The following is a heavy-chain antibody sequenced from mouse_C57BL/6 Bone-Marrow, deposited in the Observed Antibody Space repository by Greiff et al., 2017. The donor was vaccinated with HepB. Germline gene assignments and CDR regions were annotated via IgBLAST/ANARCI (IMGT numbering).Heavy chain of an antibody. D-gene: IGHD2-2*01. Sequence: EVKVVESGGGLVKPGGSLKLSCAASGFTFSSYAMSWVRQTPEKRLEWVATISDGGSYTYYPDNVKGRFTISRDNAKNNLYLQMSHLKSEDTAMYYCARESYYGYDAAMDYWGQGTSVTVSS. CDR1: GFTFSSYA. CDR3: ARESYYGYDAAMDY. V-gene: IGHV5-4*01. J-gene: IGHJ4*01. CDR2: ISDGGSYT.